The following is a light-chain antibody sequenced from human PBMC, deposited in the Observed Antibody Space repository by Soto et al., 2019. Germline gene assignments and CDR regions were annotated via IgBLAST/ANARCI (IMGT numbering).Light chain of an antibody. V-gene: IGKV3-11*01. J-gene: IGKJ1*01. Sequence: EVVMTQSPATLSVSPGESATLSCRASQSVNNYLAWYQQRPGQAPRLLIYDASNRATGIPARFSGSGSGTDFTLTISSLEPEDFAVYYCQQRSHWPTFGQGTKVDIK. CDR1: QSVNNY. CDR2: DAS. CDR3: QQRSHWPT.